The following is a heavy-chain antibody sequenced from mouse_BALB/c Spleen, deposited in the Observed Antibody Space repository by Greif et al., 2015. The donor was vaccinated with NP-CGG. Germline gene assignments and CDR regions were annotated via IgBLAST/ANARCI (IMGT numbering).Heavy chain of an antibody. CDR1: GFNIKDTY. V-gene: IGHV14-3*02. D-gene: IGHD1-1*01. Sequence: EVHLVESGAELVKPGASVKLSCTASGFNIKDTYMHWVKQRPEQGLEWIGRIDPANGNTKYDPKFQGKATITADTSSNTAYLQLSSLTSEDTAVYYCAFYGSSYFYWYFDVWGAGTTVTVSS. CDR3: AFYGSSYFYWYFDV. CDR2: IDPANGNT. J-gene: IGHJ1*01.